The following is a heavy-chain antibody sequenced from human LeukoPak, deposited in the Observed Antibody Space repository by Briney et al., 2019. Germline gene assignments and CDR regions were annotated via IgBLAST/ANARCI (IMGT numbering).Heavy chain of an antibody. CDR2: IYHSGST. Sequence: SETLSLTCTVSGYSISSGYYWGWIRQPPGKGLEWIGSIYHSGSTYYNPSLKSRVTMSVDTSKNQFSLKLSSVTAADTAVYYCARLGGSQYYFDYWGQGTLVTVSS. CDR1: GYSISSGYY. V-gene: IGHV4-38-2*02. D-gene: IGHD1-26*01. CDR3: ARLGGSQYYFDY. J-gene: IGHJ4*02.